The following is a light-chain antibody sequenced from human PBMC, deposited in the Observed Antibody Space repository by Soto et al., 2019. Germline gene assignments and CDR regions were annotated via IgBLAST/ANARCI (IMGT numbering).Light chain of an antibody. J-gene: IGKJ5*01. CDR2: AAS. Sequence: EIVMTQSPATLSVSPGERATLSCRASQSVRSNLAWYQQKPGQAPRLVIYAASTRATGIPDRFSGSVSGTEFTLPISSLQSEDFAVYYCQQYNEWHTFTFGQGTRLEIK. CDR1: QSVRSN. V-gene: IGKV3-15*01. CDR3: QQYNEWHTFT.